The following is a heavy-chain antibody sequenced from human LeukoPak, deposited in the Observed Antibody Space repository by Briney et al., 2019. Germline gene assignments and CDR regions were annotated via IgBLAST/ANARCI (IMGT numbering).Heavy chain of an antibody. Sequence: KPSETLSLTCTVSGGSISSYYWSWIRQPPGKGLEWIGDIYSTGSTNYKPSLKSRVTISVDTSKNQFSLKLSSVTAADTAVYYCARYQGPMDVWGQGTTVTVSS. CDR3: ARYQGPMDV. J-gene: IGHJ6*02. CDR2: IYSTGST. CDR1: GGSISSYY. D-gene: IGHD2-2*01. V-gene: IGHV4-59*08.